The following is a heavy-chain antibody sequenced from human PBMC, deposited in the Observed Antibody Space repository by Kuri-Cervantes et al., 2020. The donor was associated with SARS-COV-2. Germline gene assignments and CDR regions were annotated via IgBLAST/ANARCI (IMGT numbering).Heavy chain of an antibody. CDR2: ISGSGGST. V-gene: IGHV3-23*01. Sequence: GGSLRLSCAASGFTFSSYAMSWVRQAPGKGLECVSAISGSGGSTYYADSVKGRFTISRDNSKNTLYLQMNSLRAEDTAVYYCAKDWLPDDAFDIWGQGTMVTVSS. CDR3: AKDWLPDDAFDI. J-gene: IGHJ3*02. CDR1: GFTFSSYA. D-gene: IGHD6-19*01.